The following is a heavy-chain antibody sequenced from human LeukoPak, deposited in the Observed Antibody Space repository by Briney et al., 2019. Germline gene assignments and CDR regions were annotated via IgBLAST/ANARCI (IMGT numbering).Heavy chain of an antibody. Sequence: SSETLSLTCTVSGGSISSSSYYWDWIRQPPGKGLEWIGNVYYGGNTFYNSSLESRVTISVDMSKNQFSLKLTSLTAADTAVYYCARRAEGSRYDSSGYDYWGQGTLVTVSS. V-gene: IGHV4-39*01. CDR3: ARRAEGSRYDSSGYDY. CDR2: VYYGGNT. D-gene: IGHD3-22*01. J-gene: IGHJ4*02. CDR1: GGSISSSSYY.